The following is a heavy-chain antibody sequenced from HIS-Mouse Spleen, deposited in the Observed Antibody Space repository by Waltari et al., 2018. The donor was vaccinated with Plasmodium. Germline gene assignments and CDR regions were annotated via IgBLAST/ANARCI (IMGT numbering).Heavy chain of an antibody. J-gene: IGHJ4*02. CDR1: GGSFRGYS. D-gene: IGHD6-13*01. V-gene: IGHV4-34*01. CDR3: ARGSAAAGPFDY. CDR2: INHSGST. Sequence: QVQLQQWGAGLLKPSETLSLTCAVYGGSFRGYSWSWIRQPPGKGLEWIGEINHSGSTNYNPSLKSRVTISVDTSKNQFSLKLSSVTAADTAVYYCARGSAAAGPFDYWGQGTLVTVSS.